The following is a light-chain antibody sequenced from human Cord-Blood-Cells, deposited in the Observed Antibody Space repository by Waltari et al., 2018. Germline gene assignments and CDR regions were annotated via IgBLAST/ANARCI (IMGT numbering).Light chain of an antibody. J-gene: IGKJ3*01. CDR3: QQSYSTPRFT. V-gene: IGKV1-39*01. CDR2: AAS. Sequence: DIQMTQPPASLPASVVDIVSITCRASQSISSYLNWYQQQPGKAPKRLIYAASRFQSGVPSRFSGSGAGTDFTLTISSLQPEDFATFYCQQSYSTPRFTFGPGTKVDIK. CDR1: QSISSY.